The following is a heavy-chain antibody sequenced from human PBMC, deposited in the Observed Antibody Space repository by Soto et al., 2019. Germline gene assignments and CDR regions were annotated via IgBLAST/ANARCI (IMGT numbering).Heavy chain of an antibody. J-gene: IGHJ4*02. D-gene: IGHD1-7*01. V-gene: IGHV3-30*03. CDR3: ATDSDNWNWGYFDY. CDR2: ISYDGSNK. CDR1: GFTFSSYG. Sequence: PGGSLRLSCAASGFTFSSYGMHWVRQAPGKGLEWVAVISYDGSNKYYADSVKGRFTISRDNSKNTLYLQMNSLRAEDTAVYYCATDSDNWNWGYFDYWGQGTLVTVSS.